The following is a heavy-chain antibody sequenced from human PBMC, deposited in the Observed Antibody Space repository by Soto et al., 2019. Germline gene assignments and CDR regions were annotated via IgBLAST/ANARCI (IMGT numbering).Heavy chain of an antibody. Sequence: QITLKESGPTLVKPTQTLTLTCTFSGFSLSTSGVGVGWIRQPPGKALEWLALIYWDDDKRYSPSLKSRLTITKETSKNQWVLTMTNLDPVDTATNYLAHTLCGISDSSPNWFDPWAREPWSPSPQ. V-gene: IGHV2-5*02. J-gene: IGHJ5*02. CDR1: GFSLSTSGVG. CDR2: IYWDDDK. CDR3: AHTLCGISDSSPNWFDP. D-gene: IGHD3-22*01.